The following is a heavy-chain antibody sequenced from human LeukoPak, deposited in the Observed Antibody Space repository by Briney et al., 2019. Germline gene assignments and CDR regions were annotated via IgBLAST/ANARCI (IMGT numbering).Heavy chain of an antibody. CDR2: INSDGSST. V-gene: IGHV3-74*01. Sequence: PGGSLRLSCAASGFTFSSYWMHWVRQAPGKGLVWVSRINSDGSSTSYADSVKGRFTISRDNAKNTLYLQMNSLRAEDTAVYYCARAKSYTLLRFLEWLIDYWGQGTLVTVSS. D-gene: IGHD3-3*01. CDR3: ARAKSYTLLRFLEWLIDY. J-gene: IGHJ4*02. CDR1: GFTFSSYW.